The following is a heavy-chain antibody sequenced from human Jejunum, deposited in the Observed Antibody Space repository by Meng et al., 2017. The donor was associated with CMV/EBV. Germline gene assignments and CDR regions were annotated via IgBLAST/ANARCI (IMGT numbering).Heavy chain of an antibody. V-gene: IGHV3-48*03. CDR1: YD. Sequence: YDMNWVRQAPGKGLEWVSYISKSGSTIFYADSVKGRFTISRDNARKTLYLQMDSLRAEDTAIYHCARDSTGSSYVGYYYYGLDVWGQGTTVTVSS. CDR2: ISKSGSTI. CDR3: ARDSTGSSYVGYYYYGLDV. D-gene: IGHD3-16*01. J-gene: IGHJ6*02.